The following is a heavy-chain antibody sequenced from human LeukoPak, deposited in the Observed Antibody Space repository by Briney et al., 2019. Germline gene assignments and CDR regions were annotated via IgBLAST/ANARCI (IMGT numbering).Heavy chain of an antibody. CDR2: ISSSSSYI. V-gene: IGHV3-21*01. J-gene: IGHJ4*02. CDR1: GFTFNNYD. CDR3: ARDYYDSSGANGY. Sequence: GGSLRLSCAASGFTFNNYDMHWVRQAPGKGLEWVSSISSSSSYIYYADSVKGRVTISRDNAKSLLYLHMNSLRAEDTAVYYCARDYYDSSGANGYWGQGTLVTVSS. D-gene: IGHD3-22*01.